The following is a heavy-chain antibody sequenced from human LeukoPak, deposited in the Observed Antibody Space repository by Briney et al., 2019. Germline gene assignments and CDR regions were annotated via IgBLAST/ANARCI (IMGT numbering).Heavy chain of an antibody. D-gene: IGHD6-19*01. CDR1: GGSISSGSYY. Sequence: SETLSLTCTVSGGSISSGSYYWRWIRQPAGKGREWIGRIYTSGSTNYNPSLKSRVTISVDTSKNQFSLKLSSVTAADTAVYYCAREEQWLVRSFDYWGQGTLVTVSS. V-gene: IGHV4-61*02. J-gene: IGHJ4*02. CDR3: AREEQWLVRSFDY. CDR2: IYTSGST.